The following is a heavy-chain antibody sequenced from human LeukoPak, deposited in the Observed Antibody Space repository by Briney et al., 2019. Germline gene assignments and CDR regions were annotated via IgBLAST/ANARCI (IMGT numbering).Heavy chain of an antibody. Sequence: PGESLKISCKVSGYSFATYWIGWVRHMPGKGLEWMGIIYPDDSDTRYSPSFQGQVTISADKSISTAYLQWSSLKASDTAMYYCATPYPREYCSSTTCYFNYWGQGTLVTVSS. CDR2: IYPDDSDT. CDR1: GYSFATYW. J-gene: IGHJ4*02. V-gene: IGHV5-51*01. D-gene: IGHD2-2*01. CDR3: ATPYPREYCSSTTCYFNY.